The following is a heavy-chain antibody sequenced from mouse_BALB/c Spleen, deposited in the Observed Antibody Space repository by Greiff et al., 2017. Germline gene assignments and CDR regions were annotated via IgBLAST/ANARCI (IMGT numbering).Heavy chain of an antibody. D-gene: IGHD2-14*01. CDR3: ARKEVRRPPYAMDY. V-gene: IGHV1-54*01. CDR2: INPGSGGT. J-gene: IGHJ4*01. Sequence: VKLQESGAELVRPGTSVKVSCKASGYAFTNYLIEWVKQRPGQGLEWIGVINPGSGGTNYNEKFKGKATLTADKSSSTAYMQLSSLTSDDSAVYFCARKEVRRPPYAMDYWGQGTSVTVSS. CDR1: GYAFTNYL.